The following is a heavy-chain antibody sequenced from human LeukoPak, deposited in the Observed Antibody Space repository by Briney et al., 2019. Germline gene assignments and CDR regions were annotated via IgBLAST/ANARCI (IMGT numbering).Heavy chain of an antibody. J-gene: IGHJ4*02. V-gene: IGHV3-13*01. Sequence: GGSLRLSCAASGFTFSSYDMHWVRQATGKGLEWVSAIGTAGDTYYPGSVKGRFTISRENAKNSLYLQMNSLRAGDTAVYYCARGGWLRPFDYWGQGTLVTVSS. CDR2: IGTAGDT. D-gene: IGHD5-12*01. CDR1: GFTFSSYD. CDR3: ARGGWLRPFDY.